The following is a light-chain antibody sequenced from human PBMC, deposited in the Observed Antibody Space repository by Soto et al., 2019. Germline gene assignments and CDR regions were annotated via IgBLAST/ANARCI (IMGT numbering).Light chain of an antibody. CDR3: QQYGSPPWT. Sequence: DIVLTQSPGTLYLSPGERATLSCRASQSVSSGYLAWYQQRPGQAPRPLIYGASSRATGIPDRFSGSGSGTDFTLTISRLEPEDFAVYYCQQYGSPPWTFGQGTKVDIK. J-gene: IGKJ1*01. CDR1: QSVSSGY. V-gene: IGKV3-20*01. CDR2: GAS.